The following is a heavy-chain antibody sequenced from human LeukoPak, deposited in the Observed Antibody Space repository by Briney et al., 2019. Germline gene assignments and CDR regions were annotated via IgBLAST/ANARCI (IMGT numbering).Heavy chain of an antibody. CDR2: INPNNGGT. D-gene: IGHD3-22*01. CDR3: AGEDNSSGYRPFDI. Sequence: ASVKVSCKASGYTFTGYYIHWVRQAPGQGLEWMGRINPNNGGTNYAQKFQGRVTMTRDMSMSTAYMELSRLRSDDTAVYYCAGEDNSSGYRPFDIWGQGTMVTVSS. CDR1: GYTFTGYY. J-gene: IGHJ3*02. V-gene: IGHV1-2*06.